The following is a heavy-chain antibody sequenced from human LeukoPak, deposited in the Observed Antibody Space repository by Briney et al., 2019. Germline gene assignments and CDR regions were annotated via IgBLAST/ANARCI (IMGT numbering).Heavy chain of an antibody. V-gene: IGHV3-30*18. CDR2: ISNDGSNK. D-gene: IGHD1-26*01. CDR1: GFTFSNYG. Sequence: GESLRLSCAASGFTFSNYGIHWVRQAPGKGLEWVAVISNDGSNKYYADSAKGRFTISRDNSENTLYLQMNSLRAEDTAVYYCAKETGRWELEWGQGTLVTVSS. J-gene: IGHJ4*02. CDR3: AKETGRWELE.